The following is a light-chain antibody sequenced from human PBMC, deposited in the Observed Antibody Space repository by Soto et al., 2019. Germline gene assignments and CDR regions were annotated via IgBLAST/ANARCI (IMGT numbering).Light chain of an antibody. CDR2: GAS. Sequence: EIVLTQSPGTLSLSPVERGTLSGMASQSIVGNYLAWYQQKPGQAPRLLIYGASSRAAGIPDRFTGSGTGTGFTLTITRLEPEDFAVYYCQKYGGSFITFGQGTRLEIK. V-gene: IGKV3-20*01. CDR3: QKYGGSFIT. CDR1: QSIVGNY. J-gene: IGKJ5*01.